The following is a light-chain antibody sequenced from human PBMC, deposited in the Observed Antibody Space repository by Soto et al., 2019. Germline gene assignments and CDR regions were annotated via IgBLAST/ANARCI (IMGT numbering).Light chain of an antibody. CDR1: KLGDKY. V-gene: IGLV3-1*01. CDR2: QDS. CDR3: QAWDSSTLYV. J-gene: IGLJ1*01. Sequence: ELTQPPSVSVSPGQTASITCSGDKLGDKYACWYQQKPGQSPVLVIYQDSKRPSGIPERFSGSNSGNTATLTISGTQAMDEADYYCQAWDSSTLYVFGTGTKLTVL.